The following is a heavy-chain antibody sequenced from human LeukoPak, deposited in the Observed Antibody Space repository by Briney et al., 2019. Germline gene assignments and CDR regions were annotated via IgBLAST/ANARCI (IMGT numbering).Heavy chain of an antibody. Sequence: PGGSLRLSCAASGFTFSSYGMHWVRQAPGKGLEWVAFIRYDGSNKYYADSVKGRFTISRDNSKNTLYLQMNSLRAEDTAVYYCAKDLGSIVGLIADYWGQGTLVTVSS. CDR2: IRYDGSNK. D-gene: IGHD6-13*01. J-gene: IGHJ4*02. V-gene: IGHV3-30*02. CDR1: GFTFSSYG. CDR3: AKDLGSIVGLIADY.